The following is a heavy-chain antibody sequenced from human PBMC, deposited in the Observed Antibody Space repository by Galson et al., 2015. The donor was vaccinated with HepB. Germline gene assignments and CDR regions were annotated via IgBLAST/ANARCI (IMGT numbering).Heavy chain of an antibody. V-gene: IGHV3-30-3*01. CDR3: ATKVYGDYGTY. D-gene: IGHD4/OR15-4a*01. CDR2: ISYDGSNK. CDR1: GVTFSSYA. Sequence: SLRLSCAASGVTFSSYAMHWVRQAPGKGLGWVAVISYDGSNKYYADSVKGRFTISRDNSKNTLYLQMNSLRAEDTAVYYCATKVYGDYGTYWGQGTLVTVSS. J-gene: IGHJ4*02.